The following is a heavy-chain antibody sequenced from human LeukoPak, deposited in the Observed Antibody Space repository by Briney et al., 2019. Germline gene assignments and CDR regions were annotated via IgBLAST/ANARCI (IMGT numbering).Heavy chain of an antibody. CDR1: GFIFTDYA. Sequence: GGSLRLSCAASGFIFTDYAMSWVRQAPGKGLEWVSAVSGSGGSTYYADSVKGRFTISRDNSKNTLYLQMSSLRVEDTAVYYCAKGGFGDLVDYWGQGTLVTVSS. V-gene: IGHV3-23*01. CDR3: AKGGFGDLVDY. CDR2: VSGSGGST. D-gene: IGHD4-17*01. J-gene: IGHJ4*02.